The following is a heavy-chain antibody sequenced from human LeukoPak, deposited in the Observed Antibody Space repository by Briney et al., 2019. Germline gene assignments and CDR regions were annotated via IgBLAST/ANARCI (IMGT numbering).Heavy chain of an antibody. CDR3: ARTRSMAGTWESYYFDY. V-gene: IGHV3-13*04. Sequence: GGSLRLSCAASGFTFSSHDMHWVRQATGKGLEWVSAIGTAGDTYYPGSVKGRFTISRENAKNSLYLQMNSLRAGDTAVYCCARTRSMAGTWESYYFDYWGQGTLVTVSS. D-gene: IGHD6-19*01. J-gene: IGHJ4*02. CDR2: IGTAGDT. CDR1: GFTFSSHD.